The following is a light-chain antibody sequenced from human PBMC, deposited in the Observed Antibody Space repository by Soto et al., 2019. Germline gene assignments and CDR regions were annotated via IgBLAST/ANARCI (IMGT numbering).Light chain of an antibody. J-gene: IGLJ2*01. V-gene: IGLV1-44*01. CDR2: SHN. CDR3: AAWDDSLNGVV. CDR1: TSNIGSNT. Sequence: QSVLTQPPSASGTPGQRVTISCSGSTSNIGSNTVNWYHHLPGTAPKLLIYSHNQRPSGVPDRFSGSRSGTSASLAISVLQSDDEADYYCAAWDDSLNGVVFGGGTKLTVL.